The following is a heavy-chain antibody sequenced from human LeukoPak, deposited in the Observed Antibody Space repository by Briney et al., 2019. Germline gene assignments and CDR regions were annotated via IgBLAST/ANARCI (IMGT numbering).Heavy chain of an antibody. J-gene: IGHJ4*02. D-gene: IGHD1-7*01. CDR2: TEQDGSEN. CDR3: VIDSWELQGH. CDR1: GFTFRNYW. Sequence: PGGSLRLSCAASGFTFRNYWMSWVRQAPGKGLQWVANTEQDGSENYYVDSVKGRFTISRDNARNSVYLHMSSLRVEDTALYYCVIDSWELQGHWGQGTLVTVSS. V-gene: IGHV3-7*01.